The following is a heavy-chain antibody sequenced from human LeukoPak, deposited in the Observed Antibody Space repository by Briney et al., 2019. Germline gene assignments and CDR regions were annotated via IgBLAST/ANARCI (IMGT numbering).Heavy chain of an antibody. V-gene: IGHV3-11*01. J-gene: IGHJ6*02. D-gene: IGHD3-10*01. CDR1: GFTFSDYY. Sequence: PGGSLRLSCAASGFTFSDYYMSWIRQAPGEGLEWVSYISSSGSTIYYADSVKGRFTISRDNAKNSLYLQMNSLRAEDTAVYYCARDTYSQITLLWFGSFMDVWGQGTTVTVSS. CDR2: ISSSGSTI. CDR3: ARDTYSQITLLWFGSFMDV.